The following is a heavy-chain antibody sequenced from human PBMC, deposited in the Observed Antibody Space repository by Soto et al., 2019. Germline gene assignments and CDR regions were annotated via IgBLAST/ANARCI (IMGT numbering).Heavy chain of an antibody. V-gene: IGHV1-24*01. J-gene: IGHJ6*02. CDR3: ATGTTDFWSGTNHYYYGMDV. CDR1: GYTLTELS. Sequence: ASVKVSCKVSGYTLTELSMHWARQAPGKGLEWMGGFDPEDGETIYAQKFQGRVTMTEDTSTDTAYMELSSLRSEDTAVYYCATGTTDFWSGTNHYYYGMDVWGQGTTVTVSS. D-gene: IGHD3-3*01. CDR2: FDPEDGET.